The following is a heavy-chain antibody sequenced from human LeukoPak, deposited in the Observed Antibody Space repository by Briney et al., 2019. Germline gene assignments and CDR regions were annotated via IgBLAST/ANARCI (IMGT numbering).Heavy chain of an antibody. V-gene: IGHV3-7*03. CDR1: GFTFSNYW. J-gene: IGHJ4*02. Sequence: PGGSLRLSCAASGFTFSNYWMSWVRQAPGKGLEWVANIKQDGSEKYYVDSVKGRFTISRDNAKNSLYLQMNSLRAEDTAVYYCAKDPTIFGVVILNWGQGTLVTVSS. CDR2: IKQDGSEK. D-gene: IGHD3-3*01. CDR3: AKDPTIFGVVILN.